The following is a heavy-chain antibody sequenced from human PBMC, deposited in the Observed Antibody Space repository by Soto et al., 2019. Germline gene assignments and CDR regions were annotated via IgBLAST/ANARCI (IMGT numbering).Heavy chain of an antibody. J-gene: IGHJ3*02. CDR1: GESFSGYY. CDR2: INHSGST. D-gene: IGHD3-22*01. CDR3: ATRGDYYDTSGDALDI. V-gene: IGHV4-34*01. Sequence: QVQLQQWGAGLLKPSETLSLTCAVYGESFSGYYWSWIRQPPGKGLEWIGEINHSGSTNYNPSLKSRVTISVDTSKNQFSLKLSSVTAADTAGYYCATRGDYYDTSGDALDIWGQGTMVTVSS.